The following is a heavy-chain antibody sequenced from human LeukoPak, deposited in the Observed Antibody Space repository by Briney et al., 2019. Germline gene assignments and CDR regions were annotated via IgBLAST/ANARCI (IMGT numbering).Heavy chain of an antibody. CDR2: ISGXXRST. V-gene: IGHV3-23*01. Sequence: PGGSLRLSCAASGFTXXXYAMSXXXXXPGKGLEWVSAISGXXRSTYYADSVKGRLTISRDNSKNTLYLQMNSLRAEDTAVYYCAKGRAGFDYWGQGTLVTVSS. J-gene: IGHJ4*02. CDR1: GFTXXXYA. CDR3: AKGRAGFDY.